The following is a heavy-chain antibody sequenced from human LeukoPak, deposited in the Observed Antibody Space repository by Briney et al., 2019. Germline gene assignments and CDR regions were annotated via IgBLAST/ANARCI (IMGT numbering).Heavy chain of an antibody. CDR3: ARDGNDSGILGY. V-gene: IGHV1-69*01. CDR1: GGTFSSYA. Sequence: SVKVSCKASGGTFSSYAISWVRQAPGQRLEWMGGIIPSFGTANYAQKFQGRVTITADESTSTAYMELGSLRSEDTAVYYCARDGNDSGILGYWGQGTLVTVSS. J-gene: IGHJ4*02. D-gene: IGHD1-26*01. CDR2: IIPSFGTA.